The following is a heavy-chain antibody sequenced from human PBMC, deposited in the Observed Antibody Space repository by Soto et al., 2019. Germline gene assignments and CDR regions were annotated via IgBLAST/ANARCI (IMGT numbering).Heavy chain of an antibody. Sequence: GGSLRLSCAASGFTFSSYAMHWVRQAPGKGLEWVAVISYDGSNKYYADSVKGRFTISRDNSKNTLYLQMNSLRAEDTAVYYCARDILVVPAAILLTDGMDVWGQGTTVTVSS. D-gene: IGHD2-2*02. CDR3: ARDILVVPAAILLTDGMDV. J-gene: IGHJ6*02. CDR1: GFTFSSYA. CDR2: ISYDGSNK. V-gene: IGHV3-30-3*01.